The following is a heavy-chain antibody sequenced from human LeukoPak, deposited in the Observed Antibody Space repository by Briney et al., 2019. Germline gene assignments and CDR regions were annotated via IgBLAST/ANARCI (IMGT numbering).Heavy chain of an antibody. CDR2: IYIGGST. V-gene: IGHV3-66*01. J-gene: IGHJ3*02. CDR1: GFSFSSYV. CDR3: ARAIVYEQLASDAFDI. Sequence: GGSLRLSCAASGFSFSSYVMSWVRQAPGKGLEWVSIIYIGGSTYYADSVKGRFTISRDNAKNSLYLQMNSLRAEDTAVYYCARAIVYEQLASDAFDIWGQGTMVTVSS. D-gene: IGHD6-6*01.